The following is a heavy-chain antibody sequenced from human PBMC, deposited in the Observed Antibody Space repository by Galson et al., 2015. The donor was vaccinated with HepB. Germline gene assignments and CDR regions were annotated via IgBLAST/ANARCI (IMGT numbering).Heavy chain of an antibody. CDR1: GFTFNAYS. CDR2: ISTNGALK. Sequence: SLRLSCAASGFTFNAYSMNWVRQAPGKGLEWVSLISTNGALKYYAESFKGRFTVSRDNGKNSLYLEMNSLRADDTAVYYCARDRARQLNYDFRSELHLWGQGTLVTVSS. CDR3: ARDRARQLNYDFRSELHL. D-gene: IGHD3/OR15-3a*01. J-gene: IGHJ1*01. V-gene: IGHV3-21*01.